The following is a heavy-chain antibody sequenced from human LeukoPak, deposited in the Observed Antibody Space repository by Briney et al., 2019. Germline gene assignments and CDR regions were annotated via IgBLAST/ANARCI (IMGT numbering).Heavy chain of an antibody. CDR2: ISNSGVST. J-gene: IGHJ3*02. CDR1: GFTFRDFS. D-gene: IGHD2-15*01. V-gene: IGHV3-23*01. CDR3: ARACSGGTCYLAAFDI. Sequence: PSGGSLRLSCAASGFTFRDFSMHWVRQAPGKGLEWVSAISNSGVSTYYADSVKGRFTISRDNSKDTLHLQMNSLRAEDTAVYYCARACSGGTCYLAAFDIWGQGTMVTVSS.